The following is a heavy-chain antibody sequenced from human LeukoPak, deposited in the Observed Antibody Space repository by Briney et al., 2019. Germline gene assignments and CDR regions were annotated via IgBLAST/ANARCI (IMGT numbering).Heavy chain of an antibody. Sequence: PGGSLRLSCAVAGFSVSSFGMSWVRQAPGKGLEWISAISLNGETTWYADSVKGGFTISRDNSKNTLYLQLTRLRAEDTAVYYCAQGFSSGWYPYWGQGPLVPVSS. J-gene: IGHJ4*02. CDR1: GFSVSSFG. CDR2: ISLNGETT. CDR3: AQGFSSGWYPY. V-gene: IGHV3-23*01. D-gene: IGHD6-19*01.